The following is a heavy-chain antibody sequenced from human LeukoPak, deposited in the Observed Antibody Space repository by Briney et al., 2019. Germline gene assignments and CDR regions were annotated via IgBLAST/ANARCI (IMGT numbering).Heavy chain of an antibody. CDR3: ASHPVFIAGEVVPAAGRPFDI. J-gene: IGHJ3*02. Sequence: GESLKISCKGSGYSFTSYWIGWVRQMPGKGLEWMGIIYPGDSDTRYSPSFQGQVTISADKSISTAYLQWSSLKASDTAMYYCASHPVFIAGEVVPAAGRPFDIWGQGTMVTVSS. V-gene: IGHV5-51*01. CDR1: GYSFTSYW. D-gene: IGHD2-2*01. CDR2: IYPGDSDT.